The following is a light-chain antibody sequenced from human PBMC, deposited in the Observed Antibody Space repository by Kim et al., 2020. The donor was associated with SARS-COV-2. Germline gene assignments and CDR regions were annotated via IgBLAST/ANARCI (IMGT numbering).Light chain of an antibody. CDR3: QQYYSTPIT. V-gene: IGKV4-1*01. Sequence: TTINCKSSQSVLYSSNNKNYLAWYQQKPGQPPKLLIYWASTRESGVPDRFSGSGSGTDFTLTISSLQAEDVAVYYCQQYYSTPITFGQGTRLEIK. J-gene: IGKJ5*01. CDR2: WAS. CDR1: QSVLYSSNNKNY.